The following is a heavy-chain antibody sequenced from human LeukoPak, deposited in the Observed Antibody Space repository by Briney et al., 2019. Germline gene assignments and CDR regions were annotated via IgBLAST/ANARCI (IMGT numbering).Heavy chain of an antibody. CDR2: ISAYNGNT. CDR1: GYTFTSYG. Sequence: WASVKVPCKASGYTFTSYGISWVRQAPGQGLEWMGWISAYNGNTNYAQKLQGRVTMTTDTSTSTAYMELRSLRSDDTAVYYCARVCGGDCYRSESEQNWFDPWGQGTLVTVSS. D-gene: IGHD2-21*02. CDR3: ARVCGGDCYRSESEQNWFDP. V-gene: IGHV1-18*01. J-gene: IGHJ5*02.